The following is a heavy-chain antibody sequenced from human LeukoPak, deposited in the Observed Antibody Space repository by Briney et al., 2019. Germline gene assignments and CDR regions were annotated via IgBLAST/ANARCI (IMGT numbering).Heavy chain of an antibody. D-gene: IGHD1-1*01. Sequence: PSETLSLTCTVSGGSISSYYWSWIRQPPGKGLEWIGYISYSGSTNYNPSLRSRVTISADTSKNQFSLKLSSVTAADTAVYYCARLLQLERLTTYYFDYWGQGTLVTVSS. J-gene: IGHJ4*02. CDR2: ISYSGST. CDR1: GGSISSYY. V-gene: IGHV4-59*08. CDR3: ARLLQLERLTTYYFDY.